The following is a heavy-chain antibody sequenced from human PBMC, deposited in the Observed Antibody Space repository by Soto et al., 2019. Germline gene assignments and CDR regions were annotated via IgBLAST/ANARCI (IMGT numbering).Heavy chain of an antibody. CDR1: GGSFSGYY. CDR3: AREVGDGYNSRFDY. D-gene: IGHD5-12*01. J-gene: IGHJ4*02. Sequence: SETLSLTCAVYGGSFSGYYWSWIRQPPGKGLEWIGEINHSGSTNYNPSLKSRVTISVDTSKNQFSLKLSSVTAADTAVYYCAREVGDGYNSRFDYWGQGTLVTVSS. CDR2: INHSGST. V-gene: IGHV4-34*01.